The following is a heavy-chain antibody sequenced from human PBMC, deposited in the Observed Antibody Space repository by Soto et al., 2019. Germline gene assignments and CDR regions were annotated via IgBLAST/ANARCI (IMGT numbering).Heavy chain of an antibody. V-gene: IGHV3-30-3*01. D-gene: IGHD4-4*01. CDR1: GFTFSSYA. CDR3: ARPLWRDDYNWGYFDL. J-gene: IGHJ2*01. CDR2: ISYDGSNK. Sequence: ESGGGVVQPGRSLRLSCAASGFTFSSYAMQWVRQDPGKGLEWVAVISYDGSNKYYADSVKGRFTISRDNSKNTLYLQMNSLRAEDTAVYYCARPLWRDDYNWGYFDLWGRGTLVTVSS.